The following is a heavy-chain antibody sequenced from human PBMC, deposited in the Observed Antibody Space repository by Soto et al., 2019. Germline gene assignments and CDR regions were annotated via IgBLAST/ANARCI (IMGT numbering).Heavy chain of an antibody. J-gene: IGHJ5*02. Sequence: EVQLVESGGGLVQPGGSLRLSCAASGFTFSSYWMHWVRQVPGKGLVWVSRINSDGSSTSYADSVKGRFTISRDNANNTLDLQMNSLRDEDTAVYYWARGGVLNWFDPWGQGTLVTVSS. D-gene: IGHD3-16*01. CDR3: ARGGVLNWFDP. CDR1: GFTFSSYW. CDR2: INSDGSST. V-gene: IGHV3-74*01.